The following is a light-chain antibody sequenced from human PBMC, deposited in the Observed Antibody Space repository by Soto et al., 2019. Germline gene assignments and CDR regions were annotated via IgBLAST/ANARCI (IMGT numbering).Light chain of an antibody. CDR1: QIISSW. Sequence: DIQMTQSPSTLSASVGDRVTITCRASQIISSWLAWYQQKPGKAPKLLIYDASSLESGVPSRFSGSGSGTEFPLTISSLQPDDFATYYCQQYNSYSTFGQGTKVEIK. V-gene: IGKV1-5*01. CDR2: DAS. CDR3: QQYNSYST. J-gene: IGKJ1*01.